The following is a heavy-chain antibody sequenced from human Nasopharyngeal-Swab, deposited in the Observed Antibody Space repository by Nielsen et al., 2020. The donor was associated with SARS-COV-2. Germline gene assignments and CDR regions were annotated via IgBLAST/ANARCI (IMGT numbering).Heavy chain of an antibody. J-gene: IGHJ4*02. Sequence: GGSLRLSCAASGFSLSSYWMHWVRQAPGKGLSWVSRINPDGNTINYADSVKGRFTISRDTAKNTLYLQMSSPRVEDTAVYYCTRDTFGPTDSWGQGTLVTVSS. V-gene: IGHV3-74*01. CDR1: GFSLSSYW. D-gene: IGHD2/OR15-2a*01. CDR3: TRDTFGPTDS. CDR2: INPDGNTI.